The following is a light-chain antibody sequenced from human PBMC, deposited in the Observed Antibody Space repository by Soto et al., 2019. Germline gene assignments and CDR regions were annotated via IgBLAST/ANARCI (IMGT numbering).Light chain of an antibody. Sequence: QSALTQPRSVSGSPGQSVTISCAGTSSDVSAYDYVSWYQQYPGKAPKFIIYDVDKRPSGVPDRFSGSKSGNTASLTISGLQADDEADYYCCSFAGQDTLGIFGGGTKLTVL. CDR1: SSDVSAYDY. V-gene: IGLV2-11*01. J-gene: IGLJ2*01. CDR2: DVD. CDR3: CSFAGQDTLGI.